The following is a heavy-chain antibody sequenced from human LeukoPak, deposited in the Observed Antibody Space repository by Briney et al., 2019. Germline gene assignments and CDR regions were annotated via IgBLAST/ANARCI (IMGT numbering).Heavy chain of an antibody. Sequence: PSETLSLTCTVSGGSISSYYWSWIRQPPGKGLEWIGYIYYSGSTNYNPSLKSRVTISVDTSKNQFSLKLSSVTAADTALYYCARLALSSLPGEWGQGTLVTVSS. V-gene: IGHV4-59*08. CDR1: GGSISSYY. J-gene: IGHJ4*02. CDR3: ARLALSSLPGE. CDR2: IYYSGST. D-gene: IGHD2-2*01.